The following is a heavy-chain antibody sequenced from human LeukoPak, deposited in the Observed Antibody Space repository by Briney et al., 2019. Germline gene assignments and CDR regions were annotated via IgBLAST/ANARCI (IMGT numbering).Heavy chain of an antibody. CDR1: GGSISSVTHY. D-gene: IGHD2-2*01. V-gene: IGHV4-31*11. Sequence: PSDTLSLTCAVSGGSISSVTHYWNWIRQHPGQGLEWIGHIYNTGSAYYNPSLMSRVSISIDTSENQFSLKLSSVTAADTAVYYCASTHCASPSCYSYYYSGLDVWGQGTTVIVSS. J-gene: IGHJ6*02. CDR3: ASTHCASPSCYSYYYSGLDV. CDR2: IYNTGSA.